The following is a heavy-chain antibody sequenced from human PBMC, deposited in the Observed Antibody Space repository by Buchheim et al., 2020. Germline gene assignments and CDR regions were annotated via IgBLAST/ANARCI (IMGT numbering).Heavy chain of an antibody. CDR3: AKAWLSRLRYFDWLFTLDY. CDR1: GFTFSSYA. CDR2: ISGSGGST. J-gene: IGHJ4*02. Sequence: EVQLLESGGGLVQPGGSLRLSCAASGFTFSSYAMSWVRQAPGKGLEWVSAISGSGGSTYYADSVKGRLTISRDNSKNTLYLQMNSLRAEDTAVYYCAKAWLSRLRYFDWLFTLDYWGQGTL. D-gene: IGHD3-9*01. V-gene: IGHV3-23*01.